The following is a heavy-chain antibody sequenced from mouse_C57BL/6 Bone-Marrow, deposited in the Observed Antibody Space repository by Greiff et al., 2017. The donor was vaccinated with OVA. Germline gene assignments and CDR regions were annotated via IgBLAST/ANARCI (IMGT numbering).Heavy chain of an antibody. CDR2: ITMNSDAT. CDR1: YYAFTASA. CDR3: AREVITTGVATDY. Sequence: LQQSGAELVRPGASVKLSCKASYYAFTASAMHWVKQRPGRGLEWIGSITMNSDATEYSENFKGKATLTANTPSSTAYMELSSLTSEDSAVYDCAREVITTGVATDYWGQGTTLTVSS. J-gene: IGHJ2*01. D-gene: IGHD1-1*01. V-gene: IGHV1-49*01.